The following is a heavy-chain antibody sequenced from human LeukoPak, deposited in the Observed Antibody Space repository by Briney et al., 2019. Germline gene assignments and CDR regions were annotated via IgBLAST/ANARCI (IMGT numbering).Heavy chain of an antibody. J-gene: IGHJ5*02. V-gene: IGHV3-33*06. CDR1: GFSFSSSG. CDR3: AKDRSHYYGSGTWWFDP. D-gene: IGHD3-10*01. Sequence: GGSLRLSCAASGFSFSSSGMHWVRQAPGKGLEWVAVIWYDGSDKDYADSVKGRFIISRDNSKNTLYLQMNSLRAEDTAVYYCAKDRSHYYGSGTWWFDPWGQGTLVTVSS. CDR2: IWYDGSDK.